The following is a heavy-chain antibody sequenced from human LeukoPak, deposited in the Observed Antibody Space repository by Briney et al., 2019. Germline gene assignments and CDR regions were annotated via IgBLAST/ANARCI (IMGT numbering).Heavy chain of an antibody. V-gene: IGHV3-23*01. CDR3: AKDRNDFWSGFQYYFDS. CDR1: GFTFSSYA. CDR2: ISGSGGST. Sequence: GGSLRLSCAVSGFTFSSYAMSWVRQAPGKGLEWVSAISGSGGSTYYADSVKGRFTISRDNSKNTLYFQMNSLRAEDTAVYYCAKDRNDFWSGFQYYFDSWGQGTLVTVSS. J-gene: IGHJ4*02. D-gene: IGHD3-3*01.